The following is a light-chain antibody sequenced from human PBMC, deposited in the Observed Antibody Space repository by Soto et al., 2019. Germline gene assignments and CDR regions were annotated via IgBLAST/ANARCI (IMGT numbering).Light chain of an antibody. CDR2: DAS. J-gene: IGKJ1*01. CDR3: QQYYNYWHI. CDR1: QSVSSW. Sequence: DILLTPPPATLDLSIGYRVTITCLASQSVSSWLAWYQQKPGKAPKLLIYDASSMESGVPSRFSGSGSGTEFTLTISSLQPHDFATYYCQQYYNYWHIFGQGTKVDIK. V-gene: IGKV1-5*01.